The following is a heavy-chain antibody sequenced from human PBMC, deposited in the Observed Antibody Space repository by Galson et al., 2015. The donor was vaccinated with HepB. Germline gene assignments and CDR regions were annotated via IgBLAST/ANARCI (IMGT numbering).Heavy chain of an antibody. CDR3: AKAREYSGYDADYFDY. CDR2: ISGSGGST. Sequence: SLRLSCAASGFTFSSYAMSWVRQAPGKGLEWVSAISGSGGSTYYADSVKGRFTISRDNSKNTLYLQMNSLRAEDTAVYYCAKAREYSGYDADYFDYWGQGTLVTVSP. D-gene: IGHD5-12*01. V-gene: IGHV3-23*01. CDR1: GFTFSSYA. J-gene: IGHJ4*02.